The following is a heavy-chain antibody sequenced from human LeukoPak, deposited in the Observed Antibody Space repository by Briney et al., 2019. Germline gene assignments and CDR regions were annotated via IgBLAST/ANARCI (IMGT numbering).Heavy chain of an antibody. J-gene: IGHJ4*02. Sequence: GGSLRLSCSASGFTFSSFALHWVRQAPGKGLECVSGISNTGVSTYYADSVTGRFTISRDNSKNTLYLQMGSLRAEDTAIYYCVKDDSYYYDSGIYPYWGQGTLVTVSS. CDR3: VKDDSYYYDSGIYPY. CDR2: ISNTGVST. D-gene: IGHD3-10*01. V-gene: IGHV3-64D*06. CDR1: GFTFSSFA.